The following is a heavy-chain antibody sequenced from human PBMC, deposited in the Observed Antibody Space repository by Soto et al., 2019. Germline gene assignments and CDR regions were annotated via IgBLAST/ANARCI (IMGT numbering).Heavy chain of an antibody. Sequence: VQLVESGGGVVQPGRSLRLSCAASGFTFSSYAMHWVRQAPGKGLEWVAVISYDGSNKYYADSVKGRFTISRDNSKNTLYLQMNSLRAEDTAVYYCAREWRSSLDYWGQGTLVTVSS. CDR3: AREWRSSLDY. CDR1: GFTFSSYA. V-gene: IGHV3-30-3*01. CDR2: ISYDGSNK. J-gene: IGHJ4*02. D-gene: IGHD6-6*01.